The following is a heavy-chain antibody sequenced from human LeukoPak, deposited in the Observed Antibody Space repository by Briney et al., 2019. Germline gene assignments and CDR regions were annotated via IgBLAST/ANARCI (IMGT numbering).Heavy chain of an antibody. CDR3: AKGGVGYYNYYGMDV. V-gene: IGHV3-23*01. Sequence: PGGSLRLSCAASGFTFSSYAMSWVRQAPGKGLEWVSGISGSGGSTYYADSVKGRFTISRDNSKNTLYLQMNSLRVEDTAVYFCAKGGVGYYNYYGMDVWGQGITVTVSS. CDR2: ISGSGGST. CDR1: GFTFSSYA. J-gene: IGHJ6*02. D-gene: IGHD3-10*01.